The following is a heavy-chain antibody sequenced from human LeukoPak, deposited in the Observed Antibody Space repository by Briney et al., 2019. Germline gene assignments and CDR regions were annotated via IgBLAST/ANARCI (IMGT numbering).Heavy chain of an antibody. CDR1: GGSISSYY. V-gene: IGHV4-59*08. D-gene: IGHD2-15*01. Sequence: SETLSLTCTVSGGSISSYYWSWIRQPPGKGLEWIGYIYYSGSTYYNPSLKSRVTISVDTSKNQFSLKLSSVTAADTAVYYCARVSSIVVVVAATQYYFDYWGQGTLVTVSS. CDR3: ARVSSIVVVVAATQYYFDY. J-gene: IGHJ4*02. CDR2: IYYSGST.